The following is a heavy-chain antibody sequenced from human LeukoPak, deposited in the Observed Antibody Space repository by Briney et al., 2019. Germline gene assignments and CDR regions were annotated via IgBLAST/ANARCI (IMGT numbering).Heavy chain of an antibody. CDR3: AKSSRWLQPTAPFDY. D-gene: IGHD5-24*01. V-gene: IGHV3-30*18. CDR1: GFTFSSYG. Sequence: GGSLRLSCAASGFTFSSYGMHWVRQAPGKGLEWVAVISYDGSNKYYADSVKGRFTISRDNSKNTLYLQMNSLRAEDTAVYCCAKSSRWLQPTAPFDYWGQGTLVTVSS. CDR2: ISYDGSNK. J-gene: IGHJ4*02.